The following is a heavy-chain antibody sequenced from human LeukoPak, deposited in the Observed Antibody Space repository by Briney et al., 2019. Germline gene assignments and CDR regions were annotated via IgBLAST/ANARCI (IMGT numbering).Heavy chain of an antibody. CDR1: GFTFSSYG. V-gene: IGHV3-30*02. CDR2: IRYDGSNK. J-gene: IGHJ4*02. CDR3: AKDQRRAARPSDY. Sequence: GGSLRLSCAASGFTFSSYGMHWVRQAPGKGLEWVAFIRYDGSNKYYADSVKGRFTISRDNSKDTLYLQMNSLRAEDTAVYYCAKDQRRAARPSDYWGQGALVTVSS. D-gene: IGHD6-6*01.